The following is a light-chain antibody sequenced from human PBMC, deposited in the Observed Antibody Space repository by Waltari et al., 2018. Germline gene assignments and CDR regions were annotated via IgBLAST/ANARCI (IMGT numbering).Light chain of an antibody. Sequence: DIVMTQSPDPLAVSLGEKATINCRSSQNILYSSNNKNYLAWYQQKPGQPPKLLVYWASTRQAGVPDRFRGSGSGTDFTRTISSLQAEDVAVYYCLKYYNNPFAFGPGTKVDIK. V-gene: IGKV4-1*01. J-gene: IGKJ3*01. CDR3: LKYYNNPFA. CDR2: WAS. CDR1: QNILYSSNNKNY.